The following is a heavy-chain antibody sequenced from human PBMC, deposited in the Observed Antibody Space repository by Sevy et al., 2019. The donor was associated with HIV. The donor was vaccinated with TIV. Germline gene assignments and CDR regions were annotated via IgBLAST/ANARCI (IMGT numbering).Heavy chain of an antibody. CDR1: GFTFSTYW. V-gene: IGHV3-7*01. CDR3: AGSAVAGMVVRLYYFDY. CDR2: IKQDGSEK. Sequence: GGSLRLSCAASGFTFSTYWMTWVRLAPGKGLEWVANIKQDGSEKDYVDSVKGRFTISRDNAKNSLYLQMNSLRAEDTAVYYCAGSAVAGMVVRLYYFDYWGQGTLVTVSS. J-gene: IGHJ4*02. D-gene: IGHD6-19*01.